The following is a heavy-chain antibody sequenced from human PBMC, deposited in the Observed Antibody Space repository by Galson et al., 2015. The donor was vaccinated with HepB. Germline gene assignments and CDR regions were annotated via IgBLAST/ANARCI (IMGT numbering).Heavy chain of an antibody. V-gene: IGHV1-18*01. CDR2: ISAYNGNA. J-gene: IGHJ4*02. CDR3: ARDVREWFGEGTVDY. Sequence: SVKVSCKASGYTFTSYGISWVRQAPGQGLEWMGWISAYNGNANYAQKLQGRVTMTTDTSTSTAYMELRSLRSDDTAVYYCARDVREWFGEGTVDYWGQGTLVTVSS. D-gene: IGHD3-10*01. CDR1: GYTFTSYG.